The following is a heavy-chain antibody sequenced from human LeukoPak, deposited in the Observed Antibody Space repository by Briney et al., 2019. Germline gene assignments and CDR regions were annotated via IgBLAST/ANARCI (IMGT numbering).Heavy chain of an antibody. J-gene: IGHJ5*02. D-gene: IGHD3-10*01. CDR3: ARGMALLLWFGELGP. CDR2: IYYSGST. V-gene: IGHV4-39*07. Sequence: SETLSLTCTVSGGSISSYYWGWIRQPPGKGLEWIGSIYYSGSTYYNPSLKSRVTISVDTSKNQFSLKLSSVTAADTAVYYCARGMALLLWFGELGPWGQGTLVTVSS. CDR1: GGSISSYY.